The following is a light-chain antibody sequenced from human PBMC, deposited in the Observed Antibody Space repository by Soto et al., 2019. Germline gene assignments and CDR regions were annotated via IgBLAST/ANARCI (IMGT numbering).Light chain of an antibody. J-gene: IGKJ1*01. CDR1: QSVSKY. CDR2: GAS. Sequence: QSPGTLALSPGEGATLSCRASQSVSKYLAWYQQKPGQAPRLLIYGASSRATGIPDSFSGSGSGTDFTLTISRLEPEDFAVYYCQQYGGSPQTFGQGTKVDIK. CDR3: QQYGGSPQT. V-gene: IGKV3-20*01.